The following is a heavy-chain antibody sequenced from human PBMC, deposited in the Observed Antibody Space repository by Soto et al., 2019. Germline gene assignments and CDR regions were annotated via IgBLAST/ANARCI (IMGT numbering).Heavy chain of an antibody. Sequence: ASVNVSCKVSGYTLTELSMHWVRQAPGKGLEWMGGFDPEDGETIYAQKFQGRVTMTEDTSTDTAYMELSSLRSEDTAVYYCATDRYIESGQLLYFDYWGQGTLVTVSS. CDR2: FDPEDGET. V-gene: IGHV1-24*01. J-gene: IGHJ4*02. CDR3: ATDRYIESGQLLYFDY. CDR1: GYTLTELS. D-gene: IGHD2-2*01.